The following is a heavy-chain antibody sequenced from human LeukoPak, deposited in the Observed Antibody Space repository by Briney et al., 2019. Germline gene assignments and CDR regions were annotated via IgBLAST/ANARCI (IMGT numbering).Heavy chain of an antibody. CDR2: INHSGST. CDR1: GGSFSGYY. V-gene: IGHV4-34*01. CDR3: ARKPLRRYYGSAWFDP. Sequence: SEDLSCNCAVYGGSFSGYYWSWIRQPPGKGLEWIGDINHSGSTNYNPSLKSRLTISVDTSKNQFSLKLSSVTAADTAVYYCARKPLRRYYGSAWFDPWGQGTLVTVSS. J-gene: IGHJ5*02. D-gene: IGHD3-10*01.